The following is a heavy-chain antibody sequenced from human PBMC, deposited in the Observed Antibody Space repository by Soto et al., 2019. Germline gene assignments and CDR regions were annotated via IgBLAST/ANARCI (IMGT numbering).Heavy chain of an antibody. J-gene: IGHJ5*02. V-gene: IGHV3-74*01. Sequence: EVQLVESGGGLVQPGGSLRLSCAASGFTCSSYWMHWVRQAPGKGLVWVSRINSDGSSTSYADAVKGRFTISRDNAKNPLYLQMISLRAEDTAVYYSASIVGATEPPPWGHGTLVTVSS. D-gene: IGHD1-26*01. CDR1: GFTCSSYW. CDR3: ASIVGATEPPP. CDR2: INSDGSST.